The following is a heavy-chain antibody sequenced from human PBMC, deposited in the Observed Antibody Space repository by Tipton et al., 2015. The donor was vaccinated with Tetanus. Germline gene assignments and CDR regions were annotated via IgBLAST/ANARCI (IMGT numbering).Heavy chain of an antibody. Sequence: TLSLTCTVSGASINAGGYLWTWVRQYPGKGLEWIGYISNSGSTYYNPSLKSRVTISVDTSQKQISLKVNSVTAADTAVYYCARDRGVRGGYYYYHGMDVWGQGTTVTVSS. D-gene: IGHD3-10*01. CDR2: ISNSGST. V-gene: IGHV4-31*03. CDR1: GASINAGGYL. CDR3: ARDRGVRGGYYYYHGMDV. J-gene: IGHJ6*02.